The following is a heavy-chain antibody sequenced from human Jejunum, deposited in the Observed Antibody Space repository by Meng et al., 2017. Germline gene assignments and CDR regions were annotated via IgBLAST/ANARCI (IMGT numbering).Heavy chain of an antibody. J-gene: IGHJ4*02. D-gene: IGHD3-22*01. CDR3: AKHGGYYQHY. Sequence: QRQLQEPGPGLVKPSGTLSLTCTASGDSITTNTYWSWVRQSPEKGLEWIGQIDHRGSPYYNPSLKSRVTMSVDKSKSQVSLQLTSVTAADTAVYYCAKHGGYYQHYWGQGTLVTVSS. CDR2: IDHRGSP. CDR1: GDSITTNTY. V-gene: IGHV4-4*02.